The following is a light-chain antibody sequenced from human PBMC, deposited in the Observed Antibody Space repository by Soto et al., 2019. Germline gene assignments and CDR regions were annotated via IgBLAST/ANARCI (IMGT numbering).Light chain of an antibody. J-gene: IGKJ1*01. CDR2: DAS. CDR1: QSVISSY. Sequence: IVMTQSPATLSVSPGERATLSCRASQSVISSYLAWYQQKPGQSPRLLIYDASTRATGILARFSGSGSGTELTLTISSLQSEYVAVYFCQQYNNCPLTFGQGTKVAIK. V-gene: IGKV3-15*01. CDR3: QQYNNCPLT.